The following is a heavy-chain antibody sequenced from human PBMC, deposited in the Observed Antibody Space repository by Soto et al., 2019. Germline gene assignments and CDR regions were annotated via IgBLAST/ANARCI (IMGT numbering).Heavy chain of an antibody. D-gene: IGHD2-2*01. Sequence: ASVKVSCKASGYTFTSYYMHWVRQAPGQGLEWMGIINPSGGSTSYAQKFQGRVTMTRDTSTSTVYMELSSLRSEDTAVYYCARDYYVVPAAGGFDPWGQGTLVTVSS. CDR1: GYTFTSYY. CDR3: ARDYYVVPAAGGFDP. V-gene: IGHV1-46*01. J-gene: IGHJ5*02. CDR2: INPSGGST.